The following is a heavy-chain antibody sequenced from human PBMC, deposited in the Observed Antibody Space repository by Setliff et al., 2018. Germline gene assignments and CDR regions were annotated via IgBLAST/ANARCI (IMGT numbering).Heavy chain of an antibody. Sequence: PSETLSLTCTVSGGSISSSSYYWGWIRQPPGKGLEWIGSIYYSGSTYYNPSLKSRVTISVDTSKNQFSLKLSSVTAADTAVYYCARTLYDYDILTGPGYYFDYWGQGTQVTVSS. V-gene: IGHV4-39*07. D-gene: IGHD3-9*01. J-gene: IGHJ4*02. CDR3: ARTLYDYDILTGPGYYFDY. CDR1: GGSISSSSYY. CDR2: IYYSGST.